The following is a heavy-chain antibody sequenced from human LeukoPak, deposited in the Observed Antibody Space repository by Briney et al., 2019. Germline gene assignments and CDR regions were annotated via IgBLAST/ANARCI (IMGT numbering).Heavy chain of an antibody. J-gene: IGHJ3*01. D-gene: IGHD3-3*01. V-gene: IGHV3-21*01. CDR3: ARDGCFWSGYHAFDL. Sequence: GGSLRLSCAASGFTFSSYSMNWVRQAPGKGLEWVSSISSSSSYIYYADSVKGRFTISRDNAKNSLYLQMNSLRAEDAAVYYCARDGCFWSGYHAFDLWGQGTMVTVSS. CDR2: ISSSSSYI. CDR1: GFTFSSYS.